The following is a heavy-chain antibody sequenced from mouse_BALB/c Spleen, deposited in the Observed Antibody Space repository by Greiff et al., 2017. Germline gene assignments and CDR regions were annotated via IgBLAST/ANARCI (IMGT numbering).Heavy chain of an antibody. Sequence: EVQLQQSGPELMKPGASVKISCKASGYSFTSYYMHWVTQSHGKSLEWIGYIGPFNGGTSYNQKFKGKATLSVDKSSSTDYMHLSSLTSEDSAVYYCARLGNNPAWFAYWGQGTLVTVSA. J-gene: IGHJ3*01. CDR1: GYSFTSYY. D-gene: IGHD2-1*01. CDR3: ARLGNNPAWFAY. V-gene: IGHV1-28*01. CDR2: IGPFNGGT.